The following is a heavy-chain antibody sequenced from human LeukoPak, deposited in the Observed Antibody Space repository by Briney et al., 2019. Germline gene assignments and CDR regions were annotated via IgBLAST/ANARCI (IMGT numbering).Heavy chain of an antibody. CDR3: ARREMATIPDAFDI. CDR2: IYYSGST. D-gene: IGHD5-24*01. Sequence: SETLSLTCTVSGGPISSYYWSWIRQPPGKGLEWIGYIYYSGSTNYNPSLKSRVTISVDTSKNQFSLKLSSVTAADTAVYYCARREMATIPDAFDIWGQGTMVTVSS. J-gene: IGHJ3*02. V-gene: IGHV4-59*08. CDR1: GGPISSYY.